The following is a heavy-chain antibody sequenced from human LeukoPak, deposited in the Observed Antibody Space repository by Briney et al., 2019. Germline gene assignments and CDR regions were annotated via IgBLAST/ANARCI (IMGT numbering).Heavy chain of an antibody. CDR2: ISSSSSTI. J-gene: IGHJ4*02. CDR3: ARVSAVAGTFDY. CDR1: GFTFSSYS. V-gene: IGHV3-48*02. D-gene: IGHD6-19*01. Sequence: GGSLSLSCAASGFTFSSYSMNWVRQAPGKGLEWVSCISSSSSTIYYADSVKGRFTISRDNAKNSLYLQMNSLRDEDTAVYYCARVSAVAGTFDYWGQGTLVTVSS.